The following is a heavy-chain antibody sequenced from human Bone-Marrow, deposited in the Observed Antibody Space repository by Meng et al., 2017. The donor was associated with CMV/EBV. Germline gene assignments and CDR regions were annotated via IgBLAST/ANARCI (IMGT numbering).Heavy chain of an antibody. J-gene: IGHJ5*01. D-gene: IGHD6-13*01. Sequence: LSCTVSGGSISSYYWSWIRQPPGKGLEWIGYIYYSGSTNYNPSLKSRVTISVDTSKNQFSLKLSSVTAADTAVYYCARIANGGWFDPWGQGTLVTVSS. CDR1: GGSISSYY. CDR3: ARIANGGWFDP. CDR2: IYYSGST. V-gene: IGHV4-59*01.